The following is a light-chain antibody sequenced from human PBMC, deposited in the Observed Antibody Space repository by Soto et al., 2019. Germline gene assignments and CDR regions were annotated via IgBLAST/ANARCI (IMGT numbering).Light chain of an antibody. Sequence: IQMTQSPSTLPASVGGRVTLAGRASQSISSWLAWYQQKPGKDHKLLIYAASSLQSGVPSRFSGSGSGTEFTLTISSLQTEDFATYYCLQDYNYPWTFGQGTKVDI. V-gene: IGKV1-6*01. J-gene: IGKJ1*01. CDR1: QSISSW. CDR3: LQDYNYPWT. CDR2: AAS.